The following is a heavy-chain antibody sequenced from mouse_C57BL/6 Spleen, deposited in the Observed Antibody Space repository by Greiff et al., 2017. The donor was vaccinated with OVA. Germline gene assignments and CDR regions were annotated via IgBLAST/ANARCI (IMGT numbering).Heavy chain of an antibody. CDR3: ARNYVDAMDY. V-gene: IGHV5-15*01. CDR2: ISNLAYSI. D-gene: IGHD1-1*01. Sequence: EVQRVESGGGLVQPGGSLKLSCAASGFTFSDYGMAWVRQAPREGPEWVAFISNLAYSIYYADTVTGRFTISRENAKNTLYLEMSRLRSEDTAMYYCARNYVDAMDYWGQGTSVTVSS. J-gene: IGHJ4*01. CDR1: GFTFSDYG.